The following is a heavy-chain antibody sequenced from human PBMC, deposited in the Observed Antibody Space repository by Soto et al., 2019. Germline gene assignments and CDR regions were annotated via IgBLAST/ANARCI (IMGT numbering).Heavy chain of an antibody. D-gene: IGHD3-22*01. CDR1: GYSFTSYW. CDR3: ARHVGSEYYYDSSGYYNY. Sequence: GESLKISCKGSGYSFTSYWIGWVRQMPGKGLEWMGIIYPGDSNTRYSPSFQGQATISADKSISTAYLQWSSPKASDTAMYYCARHVGSEYYYDSSGYYNYWGQGTLVTVSS. J-gene: IGHJ4*02. CDR2: IYPGDSNT. V-gene: IGHV5-51*01.